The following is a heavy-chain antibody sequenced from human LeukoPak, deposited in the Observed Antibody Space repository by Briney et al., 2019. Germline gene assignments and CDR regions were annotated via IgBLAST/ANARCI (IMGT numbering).Heavy chain of an antibody. CDR3: ATVRIVNLIRGHYDPLEI. D-gene: IGHD2-15*01. V-gene: IGHV1-69*02. J-gene: IGHJ3*02. CDR1: GDTFTRLS. CDR2: ITPTLQMT. Sequence: GASVTVSCKSSGDTFTRLSIGWVRQAPGQGLEWMGRITPTLQMTEYSQKFEDRITMSADRSTSTFYMELRSLRSDDTAVFFCATVRIVNLIRGHYDPLEIWGQGTLVIVSS.